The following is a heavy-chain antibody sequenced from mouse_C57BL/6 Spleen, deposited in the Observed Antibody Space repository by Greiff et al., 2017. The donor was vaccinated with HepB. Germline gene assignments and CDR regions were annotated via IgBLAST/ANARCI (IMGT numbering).Heavy chain of an antibody. J-gene: IGHJ1*03. Sequence: VQLVESGPGLVQPSQSLSITCTVSGFSLTSYGVHWVRQSPGKGLEWLGVIWRGGSTDYNAAFMSRLSITKDNSKSQVFFKMNSLQADDTAIYYCAKNPSAYYSNYGWYFDVWGTGTTVTVSS. CDR3: AKNPSAYYSNYGWYFDV. D-gene: IGHD2-5*01. V-gene: IGHV2-5*01. CDR1: GFSLTSYG. CDR2: IWRGGST.